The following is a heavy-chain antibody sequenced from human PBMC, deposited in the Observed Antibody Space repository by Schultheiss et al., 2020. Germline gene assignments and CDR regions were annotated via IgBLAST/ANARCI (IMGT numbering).Heavy chain of an antibody. CDR2: IYTSGST. Sequence: SETLSLTCTVSGGSISSYYWSWIRQPAGKGLEWIGRIYTSGSTNYNPSLKSRVTMSVDTSKNQFSLKLSSVTAADTAVYYCAREGDSSGSVYFDYWGQGTLVTVSS. D-gene: IGHD3-22*01. J-gene: IGHJ4*02. CDR1: GGSISSYY. V-gene: IGHV4-4*07. CDR3: AREGDSSGSVYFDY.